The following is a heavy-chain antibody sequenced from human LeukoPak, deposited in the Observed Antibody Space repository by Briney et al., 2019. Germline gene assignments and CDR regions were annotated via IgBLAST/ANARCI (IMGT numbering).Heavy chain of an antibody. CDR3: ARSGNYYDSSGYYYVDY. D-gene: IGHD3-22*01. CDR1: GGSISSYY. J-gene: IGHJ4*02. CDR2: IYYSGST. V-gene: IGHV4-59*08. Sequence: SETLSLTCTVSGGSISSYYWSWIRQPPGKGLEWIGYIYYSGSTNYNPSLKSRVTISVDTSKNQFSLKLSSVTAADTAVYYCARSGNYYDSSGYYYVDYWGQGTLVTVSS.